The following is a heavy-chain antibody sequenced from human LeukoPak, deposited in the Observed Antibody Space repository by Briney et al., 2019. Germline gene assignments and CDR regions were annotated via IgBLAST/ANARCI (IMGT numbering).Heavy chain of an antibody. V-gene: IGHV3-7*01. Sequence: PGGSLRLSCAASGFLFSNYWMSWVRQAPGKGLEWVANIKPDGTEKYYVNSLKGRFTITRDNAKNSLYLQMNSLRAEDTAVYYCARDWDYGMDVWGQGTTVTVSS. J-gene: IGHJ6*02. CDR1: GFLFSNYW. CDR3: ARDWDYGMDV. D-gene: IGHD3-16*01. CDR2: IKPDGTEK.